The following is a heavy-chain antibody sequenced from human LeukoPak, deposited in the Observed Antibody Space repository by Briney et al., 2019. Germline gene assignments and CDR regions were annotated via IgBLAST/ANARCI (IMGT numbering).Heavy chain of an antibody. V-gene: IGHV3-30*18. Sequence: GGSLRLSCAASGFTFSNHGTHWVRQAPGKGLEWVAVISYDGSNKFYADSVKGRFTISRDNSKSTLYLQMNSLRAEDTAVYYCAKELSAGTGGGWEDYFDYWGQGTLVTVSA. D-gene: IGHD6-13*01. CDR1: GFTFSNHG. J-gene: IGHJ4*02. CDR3: AKELSAGTGGGWEDYFDY. CDR2: ISYDGSNK.